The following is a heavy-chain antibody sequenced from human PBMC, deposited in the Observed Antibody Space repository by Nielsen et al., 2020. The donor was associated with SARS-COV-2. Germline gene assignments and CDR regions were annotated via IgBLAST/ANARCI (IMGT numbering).Heavy chain of an antibody. D-gene: IGHD6-19*01. J-gene: IGHJ2*01. CDR3: ARDLSGSNWYFDL. CDR2: MNPNSGDT. CDR1: GYTFTSSY. V-gene: IGHV1-8*01. Sequence: ASVKVSCKASGYTFTSSYINWVRQATGQGLEWMGWMNPNSGDTGYAQKFRGRITMTRNTSISTAYMELSSLRSEDTAVYYCARDLSGSNWYFDLWGRGTLVTVSS.